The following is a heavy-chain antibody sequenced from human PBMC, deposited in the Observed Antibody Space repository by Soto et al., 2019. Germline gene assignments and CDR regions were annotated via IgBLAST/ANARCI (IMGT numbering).Heavy chain of an antibody. J-gene: IGHJ6*02. V-gene: IGHV3-30-3*01. Sequence: GGSLRLSCAASGFTFSSYAMHWVRQAPGKGLEWVAVISYDGSNKYYADSVKGRLTISRDNSKNTLYLQMNSLRAEDTAVYYCAREYYYDSSGYYRTPYYYGMDVWGQGTTVTVSS. CDR1: GFTFSSYA. CDR3: AREYYYDSSGYYRTPYYYGMDV. CDR2: ISYDGSNK. D-gene: IGHD3-22*01.